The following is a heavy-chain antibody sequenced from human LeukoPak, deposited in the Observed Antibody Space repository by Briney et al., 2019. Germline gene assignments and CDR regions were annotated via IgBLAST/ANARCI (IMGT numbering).Heavy chain of an antibody. CDR1: GGTFSSYA. Sequence: GASVKVSCKASGGTFSSYAISWVRQAPGQGLEWMGGIIPIFGTANYAQKFQGRVTITADESTSTAYMELSSLRSEDTAVYYCARSPELSAYFDYWGQGTLVTVSS. CDR2: IIPIFGTA. D-gene: IGHD1-14*01. J-gene: IGHJ4*02. CDR3: ARSPELSAYFDY. V-gene: IGHV1-69*13.